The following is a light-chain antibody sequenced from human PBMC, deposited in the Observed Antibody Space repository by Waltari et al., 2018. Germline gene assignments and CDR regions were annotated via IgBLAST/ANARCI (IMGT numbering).Light chain of an antibody. CDR1: QSVGGS. CDR2: GAS. J-gene: IGKJ1*01. V-gene: IGKV3-20*01. CDR3: QHYVRLPVT. Sequence: EIVLTQSPGPLSLSPVERATLSCWASQSVGGSLAWYPQKPGQAPRLLIYGASSRATGIPARFSGSGSGTVFSLSISRLEPEDFAVYYCQHYVRLPVTFGQGTKVEIK.